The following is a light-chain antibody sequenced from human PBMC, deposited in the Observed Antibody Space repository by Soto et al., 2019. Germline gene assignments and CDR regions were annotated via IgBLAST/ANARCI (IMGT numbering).Light chain of an antibody. Sequence: EIVLTQAPGTLSLSPGERATLSCRASQSVSSSFLAWYQQKPGQAPRPLIYGASSRATGIPDRLSGSGSGTDFTLTFSRLEPEDVAVYYCQQYGSSPLTFGGGTKVEIK. CDR3: QQYGSSPLT. CDR1: QSVSSSF. CDR2: GAS. V-gene: IGKV3-20*01. J-gene: IGKJ4*01.